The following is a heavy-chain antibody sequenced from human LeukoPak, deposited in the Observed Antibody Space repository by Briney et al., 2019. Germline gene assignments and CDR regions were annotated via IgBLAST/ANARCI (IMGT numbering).Heavy chain of an antibody. V-gene: IGHV3-48*04. D-gene: IGHD3-22*01. CDR3: ARVGWGYYDSSGYNY. Sequence: PGESLRLSCAASGFSFSRYSFHWVRQAPGKGLEWVAKIGTIGSNVDYADSVKGRFTISRDNAKNSLYLQMNSLRAEDTAVYYCARVGWGYYDSSGYNYWGQGTLVTVSS. CDR2: IGTIGSNV. CDR1: GFSFSRYS. J-gene: IGHJ4*02.